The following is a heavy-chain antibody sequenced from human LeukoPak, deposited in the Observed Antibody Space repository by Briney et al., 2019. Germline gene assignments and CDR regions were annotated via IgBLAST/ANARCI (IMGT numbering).Heavy chain of an antibody. CDR1: GFTFSSYS. CDR2: ISSSSSYI. Sequence: GGSLRLSCAASGFTFSSYSMNWVRQAPGKGLEWVSSISSSSSYIYYADSVKGRFTISRDNAKNSLYLQMNSLRAEDTAVYYCARDTGYGGYDWFYWGQGTLVTVSS. CDR3: ARDTGYGGYDWFY. V-gene: IGHV3-21*01. D-gene: IGHD5-12*01. J-gene: IGHJ4*02.